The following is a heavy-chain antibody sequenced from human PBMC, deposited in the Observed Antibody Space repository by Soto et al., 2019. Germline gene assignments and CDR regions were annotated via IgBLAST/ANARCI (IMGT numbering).Heavy chain of an antibody. CDR2: INAGNGNT. V-gene: IGHV1-3*01. J-gene: IGHJ6*02. Sequence: ASVKVSCKASGYTFTSYAMHWVRQAPGQRLEWMGWINAGNGNTKYSQKFQGRVTITRDTSASTAYMELSSLRSEDTAVHYCARQVTGYSSGWGPYYYYGMDVWGQGTTVTVSS. CDR3: ARQVTGYSSGWGPYYYYGMDV. D-gene: IGHD6-19*01. CDR1: GYTFTSYA.